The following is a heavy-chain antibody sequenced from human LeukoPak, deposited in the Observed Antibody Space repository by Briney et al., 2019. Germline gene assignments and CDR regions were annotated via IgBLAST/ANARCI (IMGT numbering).Heavy chain of an antibody. CDR1: GFTFSSYG. CDR2: IWYDGSNK. CDR3: ARDRVAGTSYYGMDV. V-gene: IGHV3-33*01. J-gene: IGHJ6*02. Sequence: GGSLRLSCAASGFTFSSYGMHWVRQAPGKGLEWVAVIWYDGSNKYYADSVKGRFTISRDNSKNTLYLQMNSLRAEDTAVYYCARDRVAGTSYYGMDVWGQGTTVTVSS. D-gene: IGHD6-19*01.